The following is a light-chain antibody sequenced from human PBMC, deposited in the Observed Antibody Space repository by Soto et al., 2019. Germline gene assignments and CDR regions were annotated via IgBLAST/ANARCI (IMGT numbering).Light chain of an antibody. J-gene: IGKJ4*01. Sequence: ESLFTQCPATLSLSPGERATLSFRASQSVISYLAWYQQNTGQPPRILIYDASTRDTGIPARFSGSGSGTDFTLTISRLEPEDFEVYYCQQRSDWPLTFGGGTTV. CDR3: QQRSDWPLT. CDR2: DAS. CDR1: QSVISY. V-gene: IGKV3-11*01.